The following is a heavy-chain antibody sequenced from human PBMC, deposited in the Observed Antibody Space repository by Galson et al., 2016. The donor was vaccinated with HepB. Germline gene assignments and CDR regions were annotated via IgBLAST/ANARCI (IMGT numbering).Heavy chain of an antibody. V-gene: IGHV1-3*01. Sequence: SVKVSCKASGYNSVYRTLHWVRQAPGQRLEWMGWINPGNGNTRYSQRFQGRVTITRDTSATTAYMALSGLKSEDTAIYYCAKDLPGALRAFDVWGQGTMVIVSS. CDR3: AKDLPGALRAFDV. D-gene: IGHD1-14*01. J-gene: IGHJ3*01. CDR2: INPGNGNT. CDR1: GYNSVYRT.